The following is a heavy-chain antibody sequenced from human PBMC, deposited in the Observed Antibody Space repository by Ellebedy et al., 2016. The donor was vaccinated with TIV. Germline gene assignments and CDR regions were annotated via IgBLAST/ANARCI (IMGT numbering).Heavy chain of an antibody. CDR3: AKGRSAAVDH. V-gene: IGHV3-30*02. J-gene: IGHJ4*02. D-gene: IGHD6-13*01. CDR2: KRFDGRNE. CDR1: GFTFSTYG. Sequence: GGSLRLSCVVSGFTFSTYGMHWVRPAPGKGLEWVAFKRFDGRNEYNGDSVKGRFTISRDNSKHILYLQMNNLRAEDTARYYCAKGRSAAVDHWGQGTLVTVSS.